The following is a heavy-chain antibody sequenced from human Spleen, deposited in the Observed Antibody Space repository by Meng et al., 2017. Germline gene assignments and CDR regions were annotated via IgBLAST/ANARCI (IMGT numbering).Heavy chain of an antibody. Sequence: GGSLRPSCAASVFTFDDYAMHWVRQAPGKGRKWVPGISWNSGRIGYADFVKGRFTISRDNAKNSQYLQMNSRREENMAWYYGAKDILPVIAAAIEYWGQGTLVTVSS. V-gene: IGHV3-9*03. D-gene: IGHD6-13*01. CDR3: AKDILPVIAAAIEY. CDR2: ISWNSGRI. J-gene: IGHJ4*02. CDR1: VFTFDDYA.